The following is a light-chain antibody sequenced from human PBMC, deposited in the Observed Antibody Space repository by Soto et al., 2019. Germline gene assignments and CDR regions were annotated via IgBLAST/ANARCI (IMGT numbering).Light chain of an antibody. J-gene: IGLJ2*01. CDR1: ISDVGGHGY. CDR2: EVT. CDR3: SAHTYGALV. V-gene: IGLV2-14*01. Sequence: QSVLTQPASVSGSPGQSITISCTGTISDVGGHGYVSWYQQHPGKAPKLMIYEVTYRPSGVSDRFSGSKSGNTASLTISGLQAEDEADYYCSAHTYGALVFGGGTKLTVL.